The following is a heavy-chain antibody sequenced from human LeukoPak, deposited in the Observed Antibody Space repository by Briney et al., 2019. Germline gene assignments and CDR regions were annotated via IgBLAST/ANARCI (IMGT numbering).Heavy chain of an antibody. CDR1: GYSISSGYY. Sequence: PSETLSLTCTVSGYSISSGYYWGWIRQPPGKGLEWIGEINHSGSTNYNPSLKSRVTISVDTSKNQFSLKLSSVTAADTAVYYCARRNRITMVRGKGRYFDYWGQGTLVTVSS. D-gene: IGHD3-10*01. V-gene: IGHV4-38-2*02. J-gene: IGHJ4*02. CDR3: ARRNRITMVRGKGRYFDY. CDR2: INHSGST.